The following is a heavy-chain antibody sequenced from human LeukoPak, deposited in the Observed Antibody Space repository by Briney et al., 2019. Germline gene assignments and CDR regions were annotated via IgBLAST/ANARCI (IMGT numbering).Heavy chain of an antibody. CDR1: EFSVGSNY. CDR3: AKDAQWLVQRGAFDI. CDR2: IYSGGST. D-gene: IGHD6-19*01. J-gene: IGHJ3*02. V-gene: IGHV3-66*02. Sequence: GGSLRLSCAASEFSVGSNYMTWVRQAPGKGLEWVSLIYSGGSTYYADSVKGRFTISRDNSKNTLYLQMNSLRAEDTAVYYCAKDAQWLVQRGAFDIWGQGTMVTVSS.